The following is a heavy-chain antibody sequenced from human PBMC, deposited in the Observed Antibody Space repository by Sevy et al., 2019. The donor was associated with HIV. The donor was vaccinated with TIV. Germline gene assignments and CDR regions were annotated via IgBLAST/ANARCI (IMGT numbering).Heavy chain of an antibody. V-gene: IGHV3-21*01. D-gene: IGHD3-22*01. J-gene: IGHJ4*02. CDR2: ISSTSGYI. Sequence: GGSLRLSCAASGFTFSSFNMNWVRQAPGKGLEWVSPISSTSGYIFYADSVKGRFTISRDNAKNSLYLQMNSLRAEDTAVYYCARAPGGYYFYYLDSWGQGTLVTVSS. CDR3: ARAPGGYYFYYLDS. CDR1: GFTFSSFN.